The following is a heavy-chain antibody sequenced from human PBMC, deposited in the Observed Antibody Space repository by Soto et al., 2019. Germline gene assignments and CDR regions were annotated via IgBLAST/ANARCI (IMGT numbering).Heavy chain of an antibody. D-gene: IGHD3-16*01. CDR2: IIPVFGTT. J-gene: IGHJ4*02. Sequence: QEQLVQSGAEVKKPGSSMKVSCKASGGIFSSFAISWVRQAPGQGLEWMAGIIPVFGTTNYAQKFQDRVTITADESTNTAYMELSSLRSEDTAMYYCAMGGSPYVWFNEYWGQGTLVTVSS. V-gene: IGHV1-69*01. CDR1: GGIFSSFA. CDR3: AMGGSPYVWFNEY.